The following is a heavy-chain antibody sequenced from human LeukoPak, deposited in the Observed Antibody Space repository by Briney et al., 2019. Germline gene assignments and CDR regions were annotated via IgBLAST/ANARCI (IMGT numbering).Heavy chain of an antibody. Sequence: PSETLSLTCTVSGCSISGYYWSWIRQPPGKGLEWIGYFSSTGRTNYNPSLKSRVTISGDPSKNQFTLKLSSVTAADTAVYYCARGNAYTYYWGQGTLVTVSS. CDR3: ARGNAYTYY. J-gene: IGHJ4*02. CDR1: GCSISGYY. V-gene: IGHV4-59*01. CDR2: FSSTGRT. D-gene: IGHD5-24*01.